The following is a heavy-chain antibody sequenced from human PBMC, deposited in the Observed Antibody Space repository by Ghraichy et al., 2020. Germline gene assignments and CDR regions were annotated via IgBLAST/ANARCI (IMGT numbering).Heavy chain of an antibody. J-gene: IGHJ4*02. D-gene: IGHD5-18*01. CDR3: ARGMGYGWFDF. CDR1: GLTFSSSA. Sequence: GGSLRLSCAASGLTFSSSAMSWVRQAPGKGLEWVSAISSGGEDTYYAVSVKGRFSISRDNSKNTLYLQMNSLRVDDTALYFCARGMGYGWFDFWGLGTLVTVSS. V-gene: IGHV3-23*01. CDR2: ISSGGEDT.